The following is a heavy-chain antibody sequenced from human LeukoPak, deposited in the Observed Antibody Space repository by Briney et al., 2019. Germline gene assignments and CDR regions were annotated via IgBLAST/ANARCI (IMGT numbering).Heavy chain of an antibody. D-gene: IGHD5-12*01. CDR1: GGTFSSYA. V-gene: IGHV1-69*13. CDR3: ARSLSGYSGYVSPDYYYYYYYMDV. Sequence: ASVKVSCKASGGTFSSYAISWVRQAPGQGLEWMGGIIPIFGTANYAQKFQGRVTITADESTSTAYMELSSLRSEDTAVYYCARSLSGYSGYVSPDYYYYYYYMDVWGKGTTVTISS. CDR2: IIPIFGTA. J-gene: IGHJ6*03.